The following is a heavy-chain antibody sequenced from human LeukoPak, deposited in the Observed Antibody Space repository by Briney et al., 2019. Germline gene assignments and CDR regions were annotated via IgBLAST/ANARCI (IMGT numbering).Heavy chain of an antibody. J-gene: IGHJ6*03. CDR3: ARAIGEVTPPYSSTTMDV. CDR2: IYYSGST. CDR1: GGSISSGDYY. V-gene: IGHV4-30-4*08. D-gene: IGHD3-3*01. Sequence: SETLSLTCTVSGGSISSGDYYWSWIRQPPGKGLEWIGYIYYSGSTYYNPSLKSRVTISVDTSMNQFSLKLSSVTAPDTAVYYCARAIGEVTPPYSSTTMDVWGKGTPVTVSS.